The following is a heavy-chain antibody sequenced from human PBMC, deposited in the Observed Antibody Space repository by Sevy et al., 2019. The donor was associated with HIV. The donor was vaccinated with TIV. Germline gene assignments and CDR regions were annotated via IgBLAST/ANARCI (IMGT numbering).Heavy chain of an antibody. Sequence: SETLSLTCTVSGDSIIDYYWSWIRQPPGKGLEWIGYIHNRGRYNYNPSLKSRVTISGDVSQNQFSLKLSSVTAADTAVYYCARDTSGYSSGWYPYYHYYGIDVWGQGTTVTVSS. J-gene: IGHJ6*02. CDR1: GDSIIDYY. D-gene: IGHD6-19*01. V-gene: IGHV4-59*01. CDR3: ARDTSGYSSGWYPYYHYYGIDV. CDR2: IHNRGRY.